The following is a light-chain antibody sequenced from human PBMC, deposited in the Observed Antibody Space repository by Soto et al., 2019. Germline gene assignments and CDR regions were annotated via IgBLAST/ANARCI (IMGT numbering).Light chain of an antibody. Sequence: QTVVTQEPSFSVSPGGTVTLTCGLSSGSVSTSYYPSWYQQTPGQAPRTLIYSTNTRSPGVPDRFSGSILVNKAALTITGVQAEDESDYYCLLYMNYVVSVFGTGTKVTVL. CDR2: STN. CDR1: SGSVSTSYY. V-gene: IGLV8-61*01. J-gene: IGLJ1*01. CDR3: LLYMNYVVSV.